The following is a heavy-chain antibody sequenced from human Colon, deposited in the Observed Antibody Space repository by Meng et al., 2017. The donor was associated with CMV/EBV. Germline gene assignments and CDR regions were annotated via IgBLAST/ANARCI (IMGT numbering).Heavy chain of an antibody. CDR2: MSGSGMST. CDR1: GFTFSNYG. V-gene: IGHV3-23*04. J-gene: IGHJ4*02. CDR3: AKDYHTSGRDYFDY. Sequence: LVESGGGVVQAGRSLRLSCAASGFTFSNYGMSWVRQAPGKGLEWVSTMSGSGMSTYYADSVKGRFTISRDNSKNRLYLQMNSLRAEDTALYYCAKDYHTSGRDYFDYWGQGALVTVSS. D-gene: IGHD3-10*01.